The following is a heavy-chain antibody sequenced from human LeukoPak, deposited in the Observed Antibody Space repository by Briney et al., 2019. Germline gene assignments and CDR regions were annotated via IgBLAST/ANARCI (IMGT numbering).Heavy chain of an antibody. Sequence: ASVKVSCKASGYTFTGYYMHWVRQAPGQGLEWMGWINPNSGGTNYAQKFQGRVTMTRDTSTSTAYMELRSLRSDDTAVYYCAREDDSSSWPYDYWGPGTLVTVSS. CDR2: INPNSGGT. V-gene: IGHV1-2*02. CDR1: GYTFTGYY. D-gene: IGHD6-13*01. J-gene: IGHJ4*02. CDR3: AREDDSSSWPYDY.